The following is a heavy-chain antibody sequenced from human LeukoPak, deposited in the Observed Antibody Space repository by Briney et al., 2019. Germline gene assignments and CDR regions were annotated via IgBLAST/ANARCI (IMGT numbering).Heavy chain of an antibody. CDR3: ARGHQVPYTGNAFDI. J-gene: IGHJ3*02. CDR1: GGSISSGSYY. V-gene: IGHV4-61*02. Sequence: SETLSLTCTVSGGSISSGSYYWSWIRQPAGKGLEWIGRIYTSGSTNYNPSLKSRVTISVDTSKNQFSLKLSSVTAADTAVYYCARGHQVPYTGNAFDIWGQGTMVTVSS. D-gene: IGHD3-10*01. CDR2: IYTSGST.